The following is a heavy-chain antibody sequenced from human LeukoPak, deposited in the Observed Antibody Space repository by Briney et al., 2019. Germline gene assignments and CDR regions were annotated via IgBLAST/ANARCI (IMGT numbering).Heavy chain of an antibody. CDR2: INHSGST. V-gene: IGHV4-34*01. CDR1: GGSFSGYY. Sequence: PSETLSLTCAVYGGSFSGYYCSWIRQPPGKGLEWIGEINHSGSTNYNPSLKSRVTISVDTSKNQFSLKLSSVTPEDTAVYYCARRAQWSPGLGYMDVWGKGTTVTVSS. CDR3: ARRAQWSPGLGYMDV. D-gene: IGHD2-15*01. J-gene: IGHJ6*03.